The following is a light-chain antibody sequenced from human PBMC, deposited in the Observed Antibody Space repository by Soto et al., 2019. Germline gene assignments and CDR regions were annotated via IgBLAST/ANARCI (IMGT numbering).Light chain of an antibody. Sequence: HSVLTQPPSASGTPGQRVTISCSGSSSNIGSNTVNWYQQLPVTAPKLLIYSNNQRPSGVTDRFSGSKSGTSASMAISGLQSEDESEYYCAAWDDSLNGQGVFGGGTQLTVL. CDR2: SNN. CDR3: AAWDDSLNGQGV. J-gene: IGLJ2*01. V-gene: IGLV1-44*01. CDR1: SSNIGSNT.